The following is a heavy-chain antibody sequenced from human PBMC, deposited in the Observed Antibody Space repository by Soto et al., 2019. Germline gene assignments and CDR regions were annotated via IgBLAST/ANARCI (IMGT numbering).Heavy chain of an antibody. CDR3: AGSGTDFWSGHPLNYYYGLDV. D-gene: IGHD3-3*01. Sequence: QVQLVQSGAEVKKPGSSVRASCKVSGGTFITYAINGVRQAPGQGLEWMVLIIPIFGTVNSAQKFQGRGTTTADKSTRTGSMELSSLRSENTALYYCAGSGTDFWSGHPLNYYYGLDVWGQGTTVTVSS. CDR2: IIPIFGTV. J-gene: IGHJ6*02. V-gene: IGHV1-69*06. CDR1: GGTFITYA.